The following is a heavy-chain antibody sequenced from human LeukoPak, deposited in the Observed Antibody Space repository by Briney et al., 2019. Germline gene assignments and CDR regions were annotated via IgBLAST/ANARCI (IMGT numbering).Heavy chain of an antibody. Sequence: ASVKVSCKASGYTFPNYDIHWVRQAPGQGLEWMGWMNPYNGNTGSAQNFQGRVTMTTDTAIDTAYMELSGLTSDDTAVYYCTRLSSEYDFGFDYWGQGNLVTVSS. V-gene: IGHV1-8*01. J-gene: IGHJ4*02. CDR3: TRLSSEYDFGFDY. D-gene: IGHD5-18*01. CDR2: MNPYNGNT. CDR1: GYTFPNYD.